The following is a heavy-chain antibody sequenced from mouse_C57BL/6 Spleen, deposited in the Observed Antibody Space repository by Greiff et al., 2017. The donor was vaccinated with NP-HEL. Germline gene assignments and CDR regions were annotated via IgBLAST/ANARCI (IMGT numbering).Heavy chain of an antibody. J-gene: IGHJ4*01. CDR2: INPSSGYT. V-gene: IGHV1-4*01. CDR1: GYTFTSYT. D-gene: IGHD1-1*01. Sequence: QVHVKQSGAELARPGASVKMSCKASGYTFTSYTMHWVKQRPGQGLEWIGYINPSSGYTKYNQKFKDKATLTADKSSSTAYMQLSSLTSEDSAVYYCARKGSSLYYYAMDYWGQGTSVTVSS. CDR3: ARKGSSLYYYAMDY.